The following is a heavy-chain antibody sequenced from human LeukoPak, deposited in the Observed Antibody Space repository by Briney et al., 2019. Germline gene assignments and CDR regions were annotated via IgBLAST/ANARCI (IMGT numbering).Heavy chain of an antibody. CDR3: ARDRDYYDSSGDAFDI. Sequence: PGGSLRLSCAASGFTFSDYYMSWIRQAPGKGLEWVAYISSSGSTIYYADSVKGRFTISRDNAKNSLYLQMNSLRAEDTAVYYCARDRDYYDSSGDAFDIWGQGTMATVSS. CDR1: GFTFSDYY. V-gene: IGHV3-11*01. CDR2: ISSSGSTI. J-gene: IGHJ3*02. D-gene: IGHD3-22*01.